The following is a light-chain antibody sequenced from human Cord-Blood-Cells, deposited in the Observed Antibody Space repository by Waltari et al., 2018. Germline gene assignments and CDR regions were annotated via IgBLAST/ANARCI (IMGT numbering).Light chain of an antibody. CDR2: KAS. Sequence: SYELTLPPSVSVSPGQTARITCPGDALPKQYAYWYQQKPGQAPVLVIYKASERPSGIPERFSGSSSGTTVTLTISGVQAEDEADYYCQSADSSGTYYVFGTGTKVTVL. CDR3: QSADSSGTYYV. CDR1: ALPKQY. J-gene: IGLJ1*01. V-gene: IGLV3-25*03.